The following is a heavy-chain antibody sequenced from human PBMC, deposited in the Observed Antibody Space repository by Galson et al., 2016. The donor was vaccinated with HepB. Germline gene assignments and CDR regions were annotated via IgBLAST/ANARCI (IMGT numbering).Heavy chain of an antibody. CDR2: DSMDGRRK. CDR3: ARRHEYCPPVGCSVDY. Sequence: SLRLSCAASGFTFSNYGMHWVRQAPGKGLEWVAADSMDGRRKFYADSVKGRFTISRDNSNSMLFLQMSSRSAYDTAVYYCARRHEYCPPVGCSVDYWGQGTLVSVSS. J-gene: IGHJ4*02. CDR1: GFTFSNYG. V-gene: IGHV3-30*03. D-gene: IGHD2/OR15-2a*01.